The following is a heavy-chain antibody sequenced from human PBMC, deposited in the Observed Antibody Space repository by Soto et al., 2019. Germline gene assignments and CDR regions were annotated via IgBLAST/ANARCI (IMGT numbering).Heavy chain of an antibody. V-gene: IGHV1-18*01. J-gene: IGHJ6*02. Sequence: ASVKVSCKASGYTFTSYGISWVRQAPGQGLEWMGWISAYNGNTNYAQKLQGRVTMTTDTSTSTAYMELWSLRSDDTAVYYCARTTYDILTGYWMDVWGQGTTVTVSS. CDR2: ISAYNGNT. D-gene: IGHD3-9*01. CDR1: GYTFTSYG. CDR3: ARTTYDILTGYWMDV.